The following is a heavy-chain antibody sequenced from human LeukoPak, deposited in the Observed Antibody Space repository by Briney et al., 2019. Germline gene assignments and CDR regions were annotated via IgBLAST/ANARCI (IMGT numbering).Heavy chain of an antibody. CDR3: ARFIAASTGWFDP. CDR1: GGSISSYY. CDR2: IYYSGST. Sequence: SETLSLTCTVSGGSISSYYWRWIRQPPGKGLEWIGYIYYSGSTNYNPSLKSRVTISVDTSKNQFSLKLSSVTAADTAVYYCARFIAASTGWFDPWGQGTLVTVSS. V-gene: IGHV4-59*08. D-gene: IGHD6-13*01. J-gene: IGHJ5*02.